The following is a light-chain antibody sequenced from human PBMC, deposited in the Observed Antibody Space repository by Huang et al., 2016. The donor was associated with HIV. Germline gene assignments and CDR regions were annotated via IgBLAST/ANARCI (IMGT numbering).Light chain of an antibody. V-gene: IGKV3-15*01. Sequence: EIMLTQSPATLSVSPGRRATLSCRASQSISTNLAWYLQKPGLTPRLLIYSASTRATGIPARFSGSGSGTEFTLTISSLQSEDFAVYYCQQGETFGQGTKLEIK. J-gene: IGKJ2*01. CDR3: QQGET. CDR1: QSISTN. CDR2: SAS.